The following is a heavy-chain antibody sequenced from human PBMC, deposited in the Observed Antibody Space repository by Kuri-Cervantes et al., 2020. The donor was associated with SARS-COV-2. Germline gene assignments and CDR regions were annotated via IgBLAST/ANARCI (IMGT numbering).Heavy chain of an antibody. CDR3: ARDLHYYDSSGYPHYYYYYMDV. CDR2: IYHSGST. D-gene: IGHD3-22*01. J-gene: IGHJ6*03. Sequence: SETLSLTCTVSGGSISSSSYYWGWIRQPPGKGLEWIGSIYHSGSTYYNPSLKSRVTIFVDTSKNQFSLKLSSVTAADTAVYYCARDLHYYDSSGYPHYYYYYMDVWRKGTTVTVSS. CDR1: GGSISSSSYY. V-gene: IGHV4-39*07.